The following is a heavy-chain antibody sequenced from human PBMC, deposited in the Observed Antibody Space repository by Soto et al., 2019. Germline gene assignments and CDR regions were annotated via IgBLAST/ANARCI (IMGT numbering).Heavy chain of an antibody. J-gene: IGHJ3*02. D-gene: IGHD2-8*01. CDR3: AKDRVGGVPDAFDI. Sequence: QAGGSLRLSCAASGFTSTNYVMNWVRQAPGKGLEWVSSISGSGTTTFYADSVKGRFIISRDNSKNTLYLQMNSLRAEDPALYYCAKDRVGGVPDAFDIWGQGTMVTVSS. V-gene: IGHV3-23*01. CDR2: ISGSGTTT. CDR1: GFTSTNYV.